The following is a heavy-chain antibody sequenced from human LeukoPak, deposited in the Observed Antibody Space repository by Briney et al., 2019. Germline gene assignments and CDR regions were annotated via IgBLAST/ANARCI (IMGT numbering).Heavy chain of an antibody. CDR2: ISGSGGST. D-gene: IGHD3-22*01. V-gene: IGHV3-23*01. J-gene: IGHJ4*02. CDR3: AKANDSSGYYYPFDY. Sequence: PGGSLRLSCAASGFTFSSYAMGWVRQAPGKGLEWVSAISGSGGSTYYADSVKGRFTISRDNSKNTLYLQMNSLRAEDTAVYYCAKANDSSGYYYPFDYWGQGTLVTVSS. CDR1: GFTFSSYA.